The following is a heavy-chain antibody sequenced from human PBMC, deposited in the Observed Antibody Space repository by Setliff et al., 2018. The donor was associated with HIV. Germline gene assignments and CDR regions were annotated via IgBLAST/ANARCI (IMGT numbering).Heavy chain of an antibody. J-gene: IGHJ3*02. CDR3: ARDAAAPAAIEGAFDI. V-gene: IGHV3-23*01. D-gene: IGHD2-2*02. CDR2: ISGSGDIT. Sequence: GESLKISCAASGFSFRSCAVSWVRQAPGKGLEWVSVISGSGDITYYRESVKGRFTVSRDNSNNTVYLQMNSLRAEDTAMYYCARDAAAPAAIEGAFDIWGQGTMVTVSS. CDR1: GFSFRSCA.